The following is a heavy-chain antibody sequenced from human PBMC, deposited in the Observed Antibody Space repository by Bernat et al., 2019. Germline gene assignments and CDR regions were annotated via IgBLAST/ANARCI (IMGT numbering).Heavy chain of an antibody. CDR1: GYTFTSYG. V-gene: IGHV1-18*01. Sequence: VQLVQSGAEVKKPGASVKVSCKASGYTFTSYGISWVRQAPGQGLEWMGWISAYNGNTNYAQKLQGTVTMNTDTYTSTDYMELRSLRSDDSAVYYCARLIVGGTYSFDSWGQGTLVTVSS. CDR2: ISAYNGNT. D-gene: IGHD1-26*01. CDR3: ARLIVGGTYSFDS. J-gene: IGHJ4*02.